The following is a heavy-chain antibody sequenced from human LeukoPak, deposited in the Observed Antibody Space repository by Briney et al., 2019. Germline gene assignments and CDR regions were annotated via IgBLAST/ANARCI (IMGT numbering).Heavy chain of an antibody. D-gene: IGHD5-18*01. CDR1: GFTFSSYA. Sequence: PGGSLRLSCAASGFTFSSYAMHWVRQAPGKGLEWVAVISYDGTTKYYGDSVKGRFTISRDNSKNTLYLQMNSLRAEDTAVYYCASSAGGYSYGYTFDYWGQGTLVTVSS. V-gene: IGHV3-30*04. CDR2: ISYDGTTK. J-gene: IGHJ4*02. CDR3: ASSAGGYSYGYTFDY.